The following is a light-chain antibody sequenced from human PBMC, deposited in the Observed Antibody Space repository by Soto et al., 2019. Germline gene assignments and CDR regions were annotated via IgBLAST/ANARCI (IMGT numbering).Light chain of an antibody. CDR1: SSNIGSKT. V-gene: IGLV1-44*01. Sequence: QPVLTQPLSASGTPGQRLTISCSGSSSNIGSKTVNWYQQLPGTAPKLLIYSNYQRPSGVPDRFSGSKSGTSASLAISGLQSGDEADYYCSAWDASLNGYVFGTGTKVTVL. CDR2: SNY. CDR3: SAWDASLNGYV. J-gene: IGLJ1*01.